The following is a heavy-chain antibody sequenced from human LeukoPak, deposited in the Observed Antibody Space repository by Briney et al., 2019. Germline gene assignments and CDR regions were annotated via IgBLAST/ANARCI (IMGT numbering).Heavy chain of an antibody. J-gene: IGHJ4*02. CDR3: ARVSRLRIQYDY. Sequence: GASVTLSCTASGYSFTGYYMHWVRKAPGPGLDLMGWINPNSGGTNYAQKVQGRVTMTRDTSISTGYMELSRLRSDDTAVYYCARVSRLRIQYDYWGQGTLVTVSS. D-gene: IGHD4-11*01. CDR2: INPNSGGT. CDR1: GYSFTGYY. V-gene: IGHV1-2*02.